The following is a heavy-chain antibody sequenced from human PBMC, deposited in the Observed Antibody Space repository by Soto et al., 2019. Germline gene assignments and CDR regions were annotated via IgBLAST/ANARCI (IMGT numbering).Heavy chain of an antibody. J-gene: IGHJ4*02. CDR2: ISSSSRYI. V-gene: IGHV3-21*01. CDR1: GFTFNSYS. CDR3: PGPSSYGTYHFDY. Sequence: GGSLRLSCAASGFTFNSYSMNWVRQAPGKGLEWVSSISSSSRYIYYADSLKGRFTVSRDNAKNSLYLQMSSLRVEDTAVYYCPGPSSYGTYHFDYWGQGTLVPVSS. D-gene: IGHD5-18*01.